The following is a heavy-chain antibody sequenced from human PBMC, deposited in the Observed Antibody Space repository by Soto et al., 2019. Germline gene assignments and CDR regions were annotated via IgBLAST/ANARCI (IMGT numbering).Heavy chain of an antibody. Sequence: QVQLVQSGAEVKKPGSSVKGSCKASGGTFSSYAIRWVRRAPGQGLEWMGGIIPIFGTANYAQKFQGRVTITADESTSTAYMELSSLRSEDTAVYYCARAFGDWNYEWSWFDPWGQGTLVTVSS. J-gene: IGHJ5*02. CDR3: ARAFGDWNYEWSWFDP. D-gene: IGHD1-7*01. CDR2: IIPIFGTA. CDR1: GGTFSSYA. V-gene: IGHV1-69*12.